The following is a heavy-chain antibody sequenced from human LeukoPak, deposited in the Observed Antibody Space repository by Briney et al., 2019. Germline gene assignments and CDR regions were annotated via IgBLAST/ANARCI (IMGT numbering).Heavy chain of an antibody. CDR3: ARQFPRDY. J-gene: IGHJ4*02. CDR2: IYYSGST. V-gene: IGHV4-39*01. CDR1: GGSISSSSYY. Sequence: SETLSLTCTVSGGSISSSSYYWGWIRQPPGKGLEWIGSIYYSGSTYYNPSLKSRVTISVDTSKNQFSLKLSSVTAADTAVYYCARQFPRDYWGQGTLVTVSS.